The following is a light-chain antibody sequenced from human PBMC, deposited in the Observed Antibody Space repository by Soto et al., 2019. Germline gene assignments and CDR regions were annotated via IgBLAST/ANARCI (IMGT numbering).Light chain of an antibody. CDR3: QQYGSSGT. CDR2: GAS. CDR1: QSVSNTY. Sequence: EIVLTHSPGTLSLSPGDTATLSCRASQSVSNTYLAWYQQKPGQAPRLLIYGASSRATGIPDRFSGSGSGTDFTLTISRLEPEDFAVYYCQQYGSSGTFGQGTKVDIK. J-gene: IGKJ1*01. V-gene: IGKV3-20*01.